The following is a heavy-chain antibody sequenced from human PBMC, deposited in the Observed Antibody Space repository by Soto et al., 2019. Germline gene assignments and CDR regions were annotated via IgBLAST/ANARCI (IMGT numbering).Heavy chain of an antibody. CDR1: GFTFSSYG. V-gene: IGHV3-33*01. CDR2: IWYDGSNK. Sequence: GGSLRLSCAASGFTFSSYGMHWFRQAPGKGLEWVAVIWYDGSNKYYADSVKGRFTISRDNSKNTLYLQMNSLRAEDTAVYYCARDPSSYNWKGYHYYGMDVWGQGTTVTVSS. J-gene: IGHJ6*02. CDR3: ARDPSSYNWKGYHYYGMDV. D-gene: IGHD1-20*01.